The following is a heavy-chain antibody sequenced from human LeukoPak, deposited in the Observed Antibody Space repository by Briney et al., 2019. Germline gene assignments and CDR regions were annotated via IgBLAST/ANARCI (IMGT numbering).Heavy chain of an antibody. Sequence: ASVKVSCKASGYTFTSYYMHWVRQAPGQGLEWMGIINPSGGSTSYAQKFQGRVTMTRDTSTSTVYMELSSLRSEDTAVYCCARDSVQHFVVLQPGFLDYWGQETLVTVSS. J-gene: IGHJ4*02. V-gene: IGHV1-46*03. D-gene: IGHD2-15*01. CDR1: GYTFTSYY. CDR3: ARDSVQHFVVLQPGFLDY. CDR2: INPSGGST.